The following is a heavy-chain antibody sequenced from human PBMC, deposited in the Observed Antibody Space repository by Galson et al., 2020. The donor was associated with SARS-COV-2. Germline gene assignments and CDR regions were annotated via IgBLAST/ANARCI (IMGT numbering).Heavy chain of an antibody. D-gene: IGHD2-2*01. CDR1: GFIFSDYA. CDR2: ISSNGGTS. Sequence: GESLKISCSASGFIFSDYAMHWVRQAPGKGLEYVSAISSNGGTSFYADSVNGRFTMSRDNSRNMFYLQMTALRPEDTAFYYCLSYSSTRQNHWGQGTLVTVSS. V-gene: IGHV3-64D*06. CDR3: LSYSSTRQNH. J-gene: IGHJ5*02.